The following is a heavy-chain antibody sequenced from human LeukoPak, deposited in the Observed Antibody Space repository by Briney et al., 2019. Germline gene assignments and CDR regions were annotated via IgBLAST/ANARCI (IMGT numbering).Heavy chain of an antibody. CDR3: AKGGKWDVTPFDY. CDR2: TSFDGSDK. J-gene: IGHJ4*02. Sequence: GRSLSLSCAASGFTFSSYAMHWVRQAPGKGLEWVAVTSFDGSDKFYADSVRGRFTISRDNSRNTLYLQVNSLRAEDTAVYYCAKGGKWDVTPFDYWGQGTLVTVSS. D-gene: IGHD1-26*01. V-gene: IGHV3-30*04. CDR1: GFTFSSYA.